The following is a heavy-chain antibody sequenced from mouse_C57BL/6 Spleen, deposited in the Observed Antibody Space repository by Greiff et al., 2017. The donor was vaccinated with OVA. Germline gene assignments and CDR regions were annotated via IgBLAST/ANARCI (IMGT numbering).Heavy chain of an antibody. CDR3: ARSELGDYYDY. V-gene: IGHV1-82*01. CDR1: GYAFSSSW. J-gene: IGHJ2*01. D-gene: IGHD3-1*01. CDR2: IYPGDGDT. Sequence: VQLQESGPELVKPGASVKISCKASGYAFSSSWMNWVKQRPGKGLEWIGRIYPGDGDTNYNGKFKGKATLTADKSSRTAYMQLSSLTSEDAAVYFCARSELGDYYDYWGQGTTLTVSS.